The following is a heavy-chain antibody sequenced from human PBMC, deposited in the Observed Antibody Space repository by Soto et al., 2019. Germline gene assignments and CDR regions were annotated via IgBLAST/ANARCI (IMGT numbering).Heavy chain of an antibody. CDR1: GFTFSKYW. CDR2: INSDGSSP. CDR3: AREREYYFDC. Sequence: EVQLVESGGGLVQPGESLRLSCAASGFTFSKYWMHWVRQAPGKGLVWVSRINSDGSSPRYADSVKGRFTISRDNAKDTLYVKMNSMSAEDMSVYYCAREREYYFDCWGQGTLVTVSS. J-gene: IGHJ4*02. V-gene: IGHV3-74*01.